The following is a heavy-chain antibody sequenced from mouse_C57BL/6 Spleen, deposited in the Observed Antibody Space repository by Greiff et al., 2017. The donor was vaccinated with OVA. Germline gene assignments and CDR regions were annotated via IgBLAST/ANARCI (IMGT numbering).Heavy chain of an antibody. CDR1: GYAFSSYW. D-gene: IGHD2-4*01. J-gene: IGHJ4*01. Sequence: QVQLKESGAELVKPGASVKISCKASGYAFSSYWMNWVKQRPGKGLEWIGQIYPGDGDTNYNGKFKGKATLTADKSSSTAYMQLSSLTSEDSAVYFCARYDYDCAMDYWGQGTSVTVSS. CDR3: ARYDYDCAMDY. V-gene: IGHV1-80*01. CDR2: IYPGDGDT.